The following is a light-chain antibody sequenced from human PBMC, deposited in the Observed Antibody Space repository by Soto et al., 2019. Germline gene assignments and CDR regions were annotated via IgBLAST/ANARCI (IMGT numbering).Light chain of an antibody. J-gene: IGLJ2*01. CDR2: DVS. Sequence: QSALTQPASVSGSPGQSITISCTGGSSDVGGYNYVSWYQQHPGKAPKLMIYDVSNRPSGVSNGFSGSKSGNTASLTISGLQAEDEADYYCNSYTSSSTPYVVFGGGTKLTVL. V-gene: IGLV2-14*03. CDR3: NSYTSSSTPYVV. CDR1: SSDVGGYNY.